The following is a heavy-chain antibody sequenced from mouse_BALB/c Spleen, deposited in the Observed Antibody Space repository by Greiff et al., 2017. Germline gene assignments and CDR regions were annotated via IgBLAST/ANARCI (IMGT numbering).Heavy chain of an antibody. V-gene: IGHV1-7*01. D-gene: IGHD2-1*01. Sequence: VKLVESGAELAKPGASVKMSCKASGYTFTSYWMHWVKQRPGQGLEWIGYINPSTGYTEYNQKFKDKATLTADKSSSTAYMQLSSLTSEDSAVYYCARAGNPYAMDYWGQGTSVTVSS. J-gene: IGHJ4*01. CDR1: GYTFTSYW. CDR2: INPSTGYT. CDR3: ARAGNPYAMDY.